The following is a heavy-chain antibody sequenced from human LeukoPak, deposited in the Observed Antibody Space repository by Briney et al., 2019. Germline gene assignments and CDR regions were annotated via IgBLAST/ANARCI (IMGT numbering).Heavy chain of an antibody. V-gene: IGHV4-30-4*08. J-gene: IGHJ4*02. Sequence: SQTLSLTCTVSGGSISSGDYYWSWIRQPPGKGLEWIGYIYYSGSTYYNPSLKSRVTISVDTSKNQFSLKLSSVTAADTAVYYCARDSGIAAAGTNYFVYWGQGTLVTVSS. CDR1: GGSISSGDYY. CDR3: ARDSGIAAAGTNYFVY. D-gene: IGHD6-13*01. CDR2: IYYSGST.